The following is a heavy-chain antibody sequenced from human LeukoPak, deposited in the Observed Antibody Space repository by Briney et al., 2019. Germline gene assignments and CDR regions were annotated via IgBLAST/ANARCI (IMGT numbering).Heavy chain of an antibody. V-gene: IGHV4-39*07. J-gene: IGHJ4*02. CDR1: GGSISSSSYY. CDR2: IYYSGST. Sequence: SETLSLTCTVSGGSISSSSYYWGWIRQPPGKGLEWIGSIYYSGSTYYNPSLKSRVTISVDTSKNQFSLKLSSVTAADTAVYYCARVRDYGDPTLDYWGQGTLVTVSS. D-gene: IGHD4-17*01. CDR3: ARVRDYGDPTLDY.